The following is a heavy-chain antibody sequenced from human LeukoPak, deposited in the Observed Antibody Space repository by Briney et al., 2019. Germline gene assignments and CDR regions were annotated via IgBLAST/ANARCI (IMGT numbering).Heavy chain of an antibody. CDR1: GGSISSYY. V-gene: IGHV4-59*01. D-gene: IGHD3-3*01. CDR3: ARSYYDFWSGYSSYFDY. Sequence: SETLSLTCTVSGGSISSYYWSWIRQPPGKGLEWIGYIYYSGSTNYNPSLKSRVTISVDTSKNQFSLKLSSVTAADTAVYYCARSYYDFWSGYSSYFDYWGQRTLVTVSS. CDR2: IYYSGST. J-gene: IGHJ4*02.